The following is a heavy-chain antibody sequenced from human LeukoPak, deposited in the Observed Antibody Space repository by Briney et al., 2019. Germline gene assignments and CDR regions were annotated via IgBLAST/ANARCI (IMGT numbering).Heavy chain of an antibody. CDR2: IWYDGSNK. V-gene: IGHV3-33*01. CDR3: ARDRWELLGPFDY. CDR1: GFTFSSYG. D-gene: IGHD1-26*01. Sequence: GRSLRLSCAASGFTFSSYGMHWVRQAPGKGLEWVAVIWYDGSNKYYADSVKGRFTIFRDNSKNTLYLQMNSLRAEDTAVYYCARDRWELLGPFDYWGQGTLVTVSS. J-gene: IGHJ4*02.